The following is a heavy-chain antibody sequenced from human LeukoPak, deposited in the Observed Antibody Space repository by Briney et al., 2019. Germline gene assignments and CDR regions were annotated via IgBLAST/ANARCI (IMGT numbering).Heavy chain of an antibody. CDR2: TKQDGSET. Sequence: GRSLTLSCAVSAFFLSDYWMSWVRQAAGKGREWVANTKQDGSETYYVDSVKGRYTTSRDNAENSLYMQRNSLRAEDTAVYYCARGGVGPWYWGQGTLVTVSS. J-gene: IGHJ4*02. D-gene: IGHD1-26*01. V-gene: IGHV3-7*01. CDR1: AFFLSDYW. CDR3: ARGGVGPWY.